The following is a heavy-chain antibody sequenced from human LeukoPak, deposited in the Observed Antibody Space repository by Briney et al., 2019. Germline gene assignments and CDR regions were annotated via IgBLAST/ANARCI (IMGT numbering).Heavy chain of an antibody. D-gene: IGHD6-13*01. V-gene: IGHV4-34*01. J-gene: IGHJ4*02. CDR1: IDSFSNYH. CDR3: ARGRRAAAGQERKNFDY. CDR2: VNESGGT. Sequence: SETLSLTCAVYIDSFSNYHWNWIRQTPAKGMEWIGEVNESGGTNISPSLRSRVILSVDTSKNQFSLKLSSVTAADTAVYYCARGRRAAAGQERKNFDYWGQGTLVTVSS.